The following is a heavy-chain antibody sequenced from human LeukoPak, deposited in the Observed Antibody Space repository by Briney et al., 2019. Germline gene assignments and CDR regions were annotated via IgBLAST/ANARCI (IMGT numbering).Heavy chain of an antibody. J-gene: IGHJ4*02. CDR1: GFTFSSYW. V-gene: IGHV3-7*01. CDR2: IKQDGSEK. CDR3: VRDDSVGEFTFDY. D-gene: IGHD3-10*01. Sequence: GGSLRLSCAASGFTFSSYWMSWVRQAPGKGLEWVANIKQDGSEKYYVDSVKGRFTISRDNAKNSLYLQMNSLRAEDTAVYYCVRDDSVGEFTFDYWRQGTLVTVSS.